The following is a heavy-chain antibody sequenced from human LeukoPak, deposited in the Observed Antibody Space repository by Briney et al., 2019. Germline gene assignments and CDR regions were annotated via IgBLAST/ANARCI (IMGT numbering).Heavy chain of an antibody. CDR2: FDPEDGET. V-gene: IGHV1-24*01. CDR3: ATGSYYYDSSGYRHLDY. CDR1: GYTLTELS. D-gene: IGHD3-22*01. Sequence: ASVKVSCKVSGYTLTELSMHWVLQAPGKGLEWMGGFDPEDGETIYAQKFQGRVTMTEDTSTDTAYMELSSLRSEDTAVYYCATGSYYYDSSGYRHLDYWGQGTLVTVSS. J-gene: IGHJ4*02.